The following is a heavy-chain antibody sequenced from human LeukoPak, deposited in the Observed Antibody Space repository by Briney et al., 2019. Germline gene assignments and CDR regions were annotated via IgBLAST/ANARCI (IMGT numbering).Heavy chain of an antibody. J-gene: IGHJ4*02. CDR3: ARGGGYDSSGYYYFLDY. V-gene: IGHV4-61*02. D-gene: IGHD3-22*01. CDR1: GGSISSGSYY. Sequence: PSQTLSLTCTVSGGSISSGSYYWSWIRQPAGKGLEWIGRIYTSGSTNYNPSLKSRVTISVDTSKNQFSLKLSSVTAADTAVYYCARGGGYDSSGYYYFLDYWGQGTLVTVSS. CDR2: IYTSGST.